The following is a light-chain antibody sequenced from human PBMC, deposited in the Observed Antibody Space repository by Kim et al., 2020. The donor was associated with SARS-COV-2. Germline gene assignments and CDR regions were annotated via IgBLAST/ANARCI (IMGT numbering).Light chain of an antibody. J-gene: IGLJ3*02. CDR2: DVT. CDR1: ISDVGGYDF. V-gene: IGLV2-14*03. CDR3: SSYTSWSTWV. Sequence: QSALTQPASVSGSPGQSITISCTGTISDVGGYDFVSWYQQHPGKAPKLIIYDVTHRPSGVSNRFSGSKSGDTASLTISGLQAEDEADYYCSSYTSWSTWVFGGGTKLTVL.